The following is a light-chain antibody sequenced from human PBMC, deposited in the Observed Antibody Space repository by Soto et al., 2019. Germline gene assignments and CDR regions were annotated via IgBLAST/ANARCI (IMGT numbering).Light chain of an antibody. Sequence: QSVLTQPPSASGTPGQRVTISCSGSSSNIGSNTVNWYHHLPGTAPKLLIYSNNQRPSGVPDRFSASKSGTSAYLAISGLQSEDEAYYYCAAWDGSLSGYVFGTGTKLTVL. J-gene: IGLJ1*01. V-gene: IGLV1-44*01. CDR3: AAWDGSLSGYV. CDR1: SSNIGSNT. CDR2: SNN.